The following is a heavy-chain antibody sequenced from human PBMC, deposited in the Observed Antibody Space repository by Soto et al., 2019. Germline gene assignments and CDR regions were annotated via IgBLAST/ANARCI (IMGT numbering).Heavy chain of an antibody. V-gene: IGHV1-8*01. CDR3: AADATAWQQFTPSDS. CDR1: GYTFTSYD. Sequence: ASVKVSCKASGYTFTSYDINWVRQATGQGLEWMGWMNPNSGNTGYAQKFQGRVTMTRNTSISTAYMELSSLRSEDTAAYFCAADATAWQQFTPSDSWGQGTRVTVSS. CDR2: MNPNSGNT. D-gene: IGHD6-13*01. J-gene: IGHJ4*02.